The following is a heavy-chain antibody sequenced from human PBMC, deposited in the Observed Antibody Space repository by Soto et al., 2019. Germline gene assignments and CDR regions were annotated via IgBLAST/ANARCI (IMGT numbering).Heavy chain of an antibody. D-gene: IGHD2-15*01. CDR1: GFSLSNARMG. V-gene: IGHV2-26*01. CDR2: LFSNDEK. J-gene: IGHJ4*02. CDR3: ARTTLRYCSGGSCYVRDY. Sequence: QVTLKESGPVLVKPTETLTLTCTVSGFSLSNARMGVSWIRQPPGKALEWLAHLFSNDEKSYSTSLKSRLTISKDTSKSQVVLTMTNMDPVDTATYYCARTTLRYCSGGSCYVRDYWGQGTLVTVSS.